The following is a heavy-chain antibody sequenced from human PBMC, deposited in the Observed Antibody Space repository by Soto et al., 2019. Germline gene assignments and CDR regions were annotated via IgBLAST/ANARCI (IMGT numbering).Heavy chain of an antibody. Sequence: VQLQESGPGLVKPSETLSLTCTVSGGSITNYYCSWFRQPPGKGLEWIGYINYDGYSAYNLSLNRRVTLSMDASKTQFSLMRESVTATDTAVYYCARHGFGPLHGLVDVWGPGTTVIVSS. CDR3: ARHGFGPLHGLVDV. CDR1: GGSITNYY. J-gene: IGHJ6*02. D-gene: IGHD3-10*01. V-gene: IGHV4-59*08. CDR2: INYDGYS.